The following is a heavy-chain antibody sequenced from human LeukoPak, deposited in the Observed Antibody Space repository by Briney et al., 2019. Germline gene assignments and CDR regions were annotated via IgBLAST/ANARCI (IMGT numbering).Heavy chain of an antibody. Sequence: GSLRLSCAASGFTFSNAWMSCVRQAPGEGVGWGGRIKSKTDGGTTDYAAPVKGRFTISRDDSKNTPYLQMNSLKTEDTAVYYCTTEPYGSGSYFAISDYWGQGTLVTVSS. CDR2: IKSKTDGGTT. CDR1: GFTFSNAW. J-gene: IGHJ4*02. V-gene: IGHV3-15*01. CDR3: TTEPYGSGSYFAISDY. D-gene: IGHD3-10*01.